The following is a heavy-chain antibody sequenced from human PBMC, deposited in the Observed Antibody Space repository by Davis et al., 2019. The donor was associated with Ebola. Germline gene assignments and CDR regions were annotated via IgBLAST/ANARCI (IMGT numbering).Heavy chain of an antibody. CDR3: ARDEKDTFGYYYYYGMDV. CDR2: LLPMLNKV. D-gene: IGHD3-16*01. V-gene: IGHV1-69*08. CDR1: GGTFSSLT. J-gene: IGHJ6*02. Sequence: SVKVSCKASGGTFSSLTLSWVRQAPGQGLEWMGRLLPMLNKVNYAERFQGRVTITADESTNTAYMELRSLTFEDTAVYYCARDEKDTFGYYYYYGMDVWGQGTTVTVSS.